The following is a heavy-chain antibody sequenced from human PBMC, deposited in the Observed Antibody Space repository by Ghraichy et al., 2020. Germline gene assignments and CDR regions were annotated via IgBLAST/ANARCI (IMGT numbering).Heavy chain of an antibody. J-gene: IGHJ6*04. Sequence: GGSLRLSCAASGFTFSSYWMHWVRQAPGKGLVWVSRINSDGSSTSYADSVKGRFTISRDNAKNTLYLQMNRLRAEDTAVYYCVRVNGSGSYLLYYYYGMAVLGNGATVTFSS. CDR2: INSDGSST. D-gene: IGHD3-10*01. CDR3: VRVNGSGSYLLYYYYGMAV. V-gene: IGHV3-74*01. CDR1: GFTFSSYW.